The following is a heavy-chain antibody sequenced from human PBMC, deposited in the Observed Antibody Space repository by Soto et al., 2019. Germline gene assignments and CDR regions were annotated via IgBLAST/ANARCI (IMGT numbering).Heavy chain of an antibody. J-gene: IGHJ3*02. CDR2: MSHSGGT. CDR1: GGFVSSGSYY. D-gene: IGHD1-1*01. CDR3: ARVERGTATTVVDAFDI. V-gene: IGHV4-34*01. Sequence: QVQLQQWGAGLLKPSETLYLTCDVYGGFVSSGSYYWSWIRQPPGKGLEWIGEMSHSGGTHFHPSLKSRVSLSVDTAKNQFSLKMSSVTAAATALYYCARVERGTATTVVDAFDIWGPGTMVTVSS.